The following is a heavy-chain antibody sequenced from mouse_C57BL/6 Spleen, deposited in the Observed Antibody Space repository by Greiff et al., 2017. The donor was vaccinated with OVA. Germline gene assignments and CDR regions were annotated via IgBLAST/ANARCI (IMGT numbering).Heavy chain of an antibody. D-gene: IGHD1-1*01. Sequence: EVQLVESGAELVRPGASVKLSCTASGFNIKDDYMHWVKQRPEQGLEWIGWLDPENGDTEYASKFQGKATITADTSSNTAYLQLSSLTSEDTAVYYCTVLGSYYAMDYWGQGTSVTVSS. V-gene: IGHV14-4*01. CDR3: TVLGSYYAMDY. J-gene: IGHJ4*01. CDR2: LDPENGDT. CDR1: GFNIKDDY.